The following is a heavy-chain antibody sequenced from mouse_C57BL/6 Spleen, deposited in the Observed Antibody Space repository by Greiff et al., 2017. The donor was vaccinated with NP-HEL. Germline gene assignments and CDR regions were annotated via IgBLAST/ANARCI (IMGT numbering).Heavy chain of an antibody. CDR2: ISYDGSN. J-gene: IGHJ4*01. Sequence: DVQLQESGPGLVKPSQSLSLTCSVTGYSITSGYYWNWLRQFPGNQLEWMGYISYDGSNNSNPSLNNRISITLDTSKNQVFLKLNSVTTEDTATYYCARNLGGAMDYWGQGTSVTVSS. V-gene: IGHV3-6*01. D-gene: IGHD4-1*01. CDR3: ARNLGGAMDY. CDR1: GYSITSGYY.